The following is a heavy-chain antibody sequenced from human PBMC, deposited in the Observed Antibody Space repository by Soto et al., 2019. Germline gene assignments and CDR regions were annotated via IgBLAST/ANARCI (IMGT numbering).Heavy chain of an antibody. CDR1: GYTFTGYY. V-gene: IGHV1-2*04. J-gene: IGHJ6*02. D-gene: IGHD3-10*01. CDR3: ARDLSRRGHITMVRGVITYYYYGMDV. CDR2: INPNSGGT. Sequence: ASVKVSCKASGYTFTGYYMHWVRQAPGQGLEWMGWINPNSGGTNYAQKFQGWVTMTRDTSISTAYMELSRLRSDDTAVYYCARDLSRRGHITMVRGVITYYYYGMDVWGQGTTVTVSS.